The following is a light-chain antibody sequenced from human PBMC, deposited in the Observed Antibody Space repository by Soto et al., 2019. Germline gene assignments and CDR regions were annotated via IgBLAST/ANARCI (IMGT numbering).Light chain of an antibody. Sequence: SYELTQPPSVSVAPGQTARITCGGNNIGSKSVPWYQQKPGQAPVLVVYDDSDRPSGIPERFSGSNSGNTATLTISRVEAGDEADYYCQLWDSSSDHVVFGGGTQLTVL. CDR2: DDS. CDR3: QLWDSSSDHVV. J-gene: IGLJ2*01. V-gene: IGLV3-21*02. CDR1: NIGSKS.